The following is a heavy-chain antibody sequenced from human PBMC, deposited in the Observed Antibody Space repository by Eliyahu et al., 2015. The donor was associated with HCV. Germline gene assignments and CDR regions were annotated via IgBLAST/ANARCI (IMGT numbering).Heavy chain of an antibody. CDR1: GGSFSGYY. J-gene: IGHJ6*02. D-gene: IGHD3-9*01. V-gene: IGHV4-34*01. Sequence: QVQLQQWGAGLLKPSETLSLTCAVYGGSFSGYYWSWIRQPPGKGLEWIGEINHSGSTNYNPSLKSRVTISVDTSKNQFSLKLSSVTAADTAVYYCARESDLMYDILTGPSYGMDVWGQGTTVTVSS. CDR3: ARESDLMYDILTGPSYGMDV. CDR2: INHSGST.